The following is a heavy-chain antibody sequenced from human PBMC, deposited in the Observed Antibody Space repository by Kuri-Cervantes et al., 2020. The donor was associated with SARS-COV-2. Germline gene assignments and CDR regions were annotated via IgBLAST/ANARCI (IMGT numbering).Heavy chain of an antibody. CDR3: ARGISYYDFWSGYYTGIVWFDP. V-gene: IGHV4-61*01. CDR1: GGSVSSGSYY. D-gene: IGHD3-3*01. J-gene: IGHJ5*02. Sequence: SETLSLTCTVSGGSVSSGSYYWSWIRQPPGKGLEWIGYIYYSGSTNYNPSLKSRVTISVDTSKNQFSLKLSSVTAADTAVYYCARGISYYDFWSGYYTGIVWFDPWGQGTLVTVSS. CDR2: IYYSGST.